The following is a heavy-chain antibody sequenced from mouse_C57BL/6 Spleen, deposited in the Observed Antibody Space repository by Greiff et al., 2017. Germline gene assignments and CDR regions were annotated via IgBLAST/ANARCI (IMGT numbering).Heavy chain of an antibody. D-gene: IGHD2-5*01. CDR1: GYAFSSSW. V-gene: IGHV1-82*01. J-gene: IGHJ1*03. Sequence: VQLQESGPELVKPGASVKISCKASGYAFSSSWMNWVKQRPGKGLEWIGRIYPGDGDTNYNGKFKGKATLTADKSSSTAYMQLSSLTSEDSAVYFCARSGDYSKLWDIDVWGTGTTVTVSS. CDR3: ARSGDYSKLWDIDV. CDR2: IYPGDGDT.